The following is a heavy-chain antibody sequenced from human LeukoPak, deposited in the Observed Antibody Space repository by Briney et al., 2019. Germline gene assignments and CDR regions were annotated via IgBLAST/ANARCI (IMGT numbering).Heavy chain of an antibody. CDR2: IDESDYR. CDR1: GFAFNNYA. Sequence: GGSLRLSCVASGFAFNNYAMTWVRQAPEKGLEWVSTIDESDYRYYADSVKGRFTISRDNSKNTLYLQMNSLRAEDTAVYYCARDGGGSGIQYYFDYWGQGTLVTVSS. D-gene: IGHD2-21*01. CDR3: ARDGGGSGIQYYFDY. V-gene: IGHV3-23*01. J-gene: IGHJ4*02.